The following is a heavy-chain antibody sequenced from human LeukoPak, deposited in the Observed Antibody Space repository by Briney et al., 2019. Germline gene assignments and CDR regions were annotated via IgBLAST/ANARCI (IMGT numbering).Heavy chain of an antibody. V-gene: IGHV5-51*01. CDR1: GYSFTSYW. D-gene: IGHD4-17*01. CDR3: ARRKLTTVTNPYYYYGMDV. Sequence: GESLKISCKGSGYSFTSYWIGWVRQMPGKGLEWMGIIYPGDSDTRYSPSFQGQVTISADKSISTAYLQWSSLKASDTAMYYCARRKLTTVTNPYYYYGMDVWGQGTTVTVSS. CDR2: IYPGDSDT. J-gene: IGHJ6*02.